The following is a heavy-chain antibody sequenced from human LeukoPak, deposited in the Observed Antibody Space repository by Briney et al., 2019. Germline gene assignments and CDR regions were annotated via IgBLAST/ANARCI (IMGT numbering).Heavy chain of an antibody. Sequence: GGSLRLSCAASGFTFSSYAMHWVRQAPGKGLEYVSAISSNGGSTYYANSVKGRFTISRDNSKNTLYLQMGSLRAEDMAVYYCARARWGGGTMVRGVIMTGPFDYWGQGTLVTVSS. J-gene: IGHJ4*02. CDR1: GFTFSSYA. CDR2: ISSNGGST. V-gene: IGHV3-64*01. D-gene: IGHD3-10*01. CDR3: ARARWGGGTMVRGVIMTGPFDY.